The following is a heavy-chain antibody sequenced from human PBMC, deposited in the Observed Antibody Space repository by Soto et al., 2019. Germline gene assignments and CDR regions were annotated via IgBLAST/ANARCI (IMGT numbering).Heavy chain of an antibody. Sequence: PSETLSLTCAVYGGSFSGYYWSWIRQPPGKGLEWIGEINHSGSTNYNPSLKSRVTISVDTSKNQFSLKLSSVTAADTAVYYCAILRGSSRWYREYYYYMDVWGKGTTVTVSS. CDR2: INHSGST. J-gene: IGHJ6*03. D-gene: IGHD6-13*01. CDR1: GGSFSGYY. CDR3: AILRGSSRWYREYYYYMDV. V-gene: IGHV4-34*01.